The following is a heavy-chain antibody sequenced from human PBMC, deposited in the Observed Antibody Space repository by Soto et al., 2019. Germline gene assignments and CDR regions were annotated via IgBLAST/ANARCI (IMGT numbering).Heavy chain of an antibody. J-gene: IGHJ4*02. Sequence: ASVKVFFKASGYTFTSYGISWVRQAPGQGREWMGWISAYNGNTNYAQRLQGRVTMTTDTCTSPAYMELRSLRSDDTAVYYCATVQRGLRYCSSTIYYRELEYWGQGTLVNDSS. D-gene: IGHD2-2*02. V-gene: IGHV1-18*04. CDR3: ATVQRGLRYCSSTIYYRELEY. CDR2: ISAYNGNT. CDR1: GYTFTSYG.